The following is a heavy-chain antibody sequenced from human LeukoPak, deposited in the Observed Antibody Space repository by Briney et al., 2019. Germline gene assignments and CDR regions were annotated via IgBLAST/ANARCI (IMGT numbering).Heavy chain of an antibody. CDR1: GCTINSFY. Sequence: SGTLSLTCTASGCTINSFYWNWIRQPPGKGLEWIGYMYYSGSTNYNPSLKSRVTISVDTSKNQFSLKLSSVTAADTAVYYCARSRIAVVYFDYWGQGTLVTVSS. V-gene: IGHV4-59*08. D-gene: IGHD6-19*01. CDR3: ARSRIAVVYFDY. CDR2: MYYSGST. J-gene: IGHJ4*02.